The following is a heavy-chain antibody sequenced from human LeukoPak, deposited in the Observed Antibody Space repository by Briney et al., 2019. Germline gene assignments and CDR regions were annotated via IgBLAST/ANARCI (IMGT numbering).Heavy chain of an antibody. V-gene: IGHV3-74*01. CDR3: ARGGYYYETSASDY. CDR1: GFTFSSYA. J-gene: IGHJ4*02. CDR2: INSDGSST. D-gene: IGHD3-22*01. Sequence: GGSLRLSCAASGFTFSSYAMNWVRQAPGKGLVWVSRINSDGSSTTYADSVEGRFTISRDNAKNTLYLQMNSLRVEDTAVYYCARGGYYYETSASDYWGQGTLVTVSS.